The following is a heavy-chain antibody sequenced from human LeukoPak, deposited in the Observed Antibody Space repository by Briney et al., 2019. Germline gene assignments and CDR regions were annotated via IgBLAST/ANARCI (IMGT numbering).Heavy chain of an antibody. D-gene: IGHD3-3*01. Sequence: SETLSLTCTVSGGPISSHYWSWLRQPAGKGLEWIGRIYTSGSTNYNPSLKSRVTMSVDTSKNQFSLKLSSVTAADTAVYYCARVGYDFWSGYYTGAFDIWGQGTMVTVSS. V-gene: IGHV4-4*07. CDR2: IYTSGST. CDR3: ARVGYDFWSGYYTGAFDI. J-gene: IGHJ3*02. CDR1: GGPISSHY.